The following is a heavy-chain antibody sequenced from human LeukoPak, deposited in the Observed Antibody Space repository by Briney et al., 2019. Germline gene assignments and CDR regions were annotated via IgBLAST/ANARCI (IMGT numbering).Heavy chain of an antibody. CDR1: GFTFSSYA. CDR2: ISGSGGST. V-gene: IGHV3-23*01. D-gene: IGHD3-3*01. J-gene: IGHJ3*02. CDR3: AKDSVIFGVVISDAFDI. Sequence: GGSLRLSCAASGFTFSSYAMSWVRQAPGKGLEWVSAISGSGGSTYYADSVKGRFTISRDNSKNTLYLQMNSLRAEDAAVYYCAKDSVIFGVVISDAFDIWGQGTMVTVSS.